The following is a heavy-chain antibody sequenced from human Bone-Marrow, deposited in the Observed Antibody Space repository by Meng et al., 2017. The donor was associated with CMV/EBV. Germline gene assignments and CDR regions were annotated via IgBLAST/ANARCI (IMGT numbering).Heavy chain of an antibody. CDR1: GFTFSSYA. D-gene: IGHD3-22*01. V-gene: IGHV3-30*04. CDR2: ISYDGSNK. Sequence: GGSLRLSCAASGFTFSSYAMHWVRQAPGKGLEWVAVISYDGSNKYYADSVKGRFTISRDNSKNTLYLQMNSLRAEDTAVYYCARGIVVVNPYYFDYWGQGTLVSGSS. CDR3: ARGIVVVNPYYFDY. J-gene: IGHJ4*02.